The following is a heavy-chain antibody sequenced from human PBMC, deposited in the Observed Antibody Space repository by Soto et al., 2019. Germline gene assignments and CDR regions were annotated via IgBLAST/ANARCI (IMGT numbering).Heavy chain of an antibody. D-gene: IGHD3-22*01. Sequence: ASVKVSCKASGYTFTCYGISWVRQAPGQGLEWMGWISAYNGNTNYAQKLQGRVTMTTDTSTSTAYMELRSLRSDDTAVYYCARDRYRGYYDSSGYYYPLDYWGQGTLVTVSS. CDR2: ISAYNGNT. V-gene: IGHV1-18*04. J-gene: IGHJ4*02. CDR3: ARDRYRGYYDSSGYYYPLDY. CDR1: GYTFTCYG.